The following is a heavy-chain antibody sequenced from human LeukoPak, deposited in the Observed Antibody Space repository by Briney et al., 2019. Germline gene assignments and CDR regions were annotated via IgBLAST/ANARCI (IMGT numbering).Heavy chain of an antibody. CDR1: GFTSTSYN. CDR3: AGRGSGSYFDY. D-gene: IGHD3-10*01. V-gene: IGHV3-21*01. Sequence: GGSLRLSCEAFGFTSTSYNMNWVRQAPGKGLEWVSSISSSTNYIHYADSVKGRFTISRDNAKNSVFLQINSLTAEDTALYYCAGRGSGSYFDYWGQGTLVTVSS. CDR2: ISSSTNYI. J-gene: IGHJ4*02.